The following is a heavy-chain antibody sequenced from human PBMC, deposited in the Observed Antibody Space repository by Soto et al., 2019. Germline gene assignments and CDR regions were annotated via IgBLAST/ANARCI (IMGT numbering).Heavy chain of an antibody. Sequence: GGSLRLSCAASGFTFSSYSMNWVRQAPGKGLEWVSSISSSSSYIYYADSVKGRFTISRDNAKNSLYLQMNSLRAEDTAVYYCARDSHSSNWFDPWGQGTLVTVSS. V-gene: IGHV3-21*01. D-gene: IGHD6-13*01. J-gene: IGHJ5*02. CDR3: ARDSHSSNWFDP. CDR1: GFTFSSYS. CDR2: ISSSSSYI.